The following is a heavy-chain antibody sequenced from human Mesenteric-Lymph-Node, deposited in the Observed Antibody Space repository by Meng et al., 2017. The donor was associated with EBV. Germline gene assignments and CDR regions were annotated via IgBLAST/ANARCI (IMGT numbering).Heavy chain of an antibody. CDR3: AREGEVGYYESSGYYY. CDR2: IFPTGGT. Sequence: QGQLQESGPGLVKPSGTLSLTCAVSGCSISSSNWWTWVRQPPGKGLEWIGEIFPTGGTNYNPSLKSRLTISVDKSKNQFSLKLSSVTAADTAVYYCAREGEVGYYESSGYYYWGQGTLVTVFS. V-gene: IGHV4-4*02. D-gene: IGHD3-22*01. CDR1: GCSISSSNW. J-gene: IGHJ4*02.